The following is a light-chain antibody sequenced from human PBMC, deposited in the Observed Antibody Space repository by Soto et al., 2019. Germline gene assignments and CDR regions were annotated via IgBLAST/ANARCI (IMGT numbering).Light chain of an antibody. V-gene: IGKV1-39*01. CDR1: QSISSY. Sequence: DIQMTQSPSSLSASVGDRVTITCRASQSISSYLHWYQQKPGKAPKLLIYAASRLQSGVPSRFSGSGSGTDFTLTISSLQPEDFATYYCQQSYNTPWTFGQGTKVEIK. J-gene: IGKJ1*01. CDR3: QQSYNTPWT. CDR2: AAS.